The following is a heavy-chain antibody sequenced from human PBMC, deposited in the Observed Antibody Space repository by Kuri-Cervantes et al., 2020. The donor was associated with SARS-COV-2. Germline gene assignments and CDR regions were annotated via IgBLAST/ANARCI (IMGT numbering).Heavy chain of an antibody. CDR1: GGSISSYY. CDR3: ARDLNYFDTSGQVGY. D-gene: IGHD3-22*01. CDR2: IYYSGST. V-gene: IGHV4-59*01. J-gene: IGHJ4*02. Sequence: ESLKISCTVSGGSISSYYWSWIRQPPGKGLEWIGYIYYSGSTNYNPSLKSRVTISVDTSKNQFSLKLSSVTAADTAVYYCARDLNYFDTSGQVGYWGQGTLVTVSS.